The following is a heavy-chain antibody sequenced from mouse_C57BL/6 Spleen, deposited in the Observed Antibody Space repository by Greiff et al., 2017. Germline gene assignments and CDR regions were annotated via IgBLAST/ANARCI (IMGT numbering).Heavy chain of an antibody. CDR1: GYTFTDYN. CDR3: AISVYDYGGGFAY. CDR2: INPNNGGT. Sequence: EVQLQQSGPELVKPGASVKMSCKASGYTFTDYNMHWVKQSHGKSLEWIGYINPNNGGTSYNQKFKGKATLTVNKSSSTAYMELSSLTSEDSAVYYCAISVYDYGGGFAYWGQGTLVTVSA. D-gene: IGHD2-4*01. J-gene: IGHJ3*01. V-gene: IGHV1-22*01.